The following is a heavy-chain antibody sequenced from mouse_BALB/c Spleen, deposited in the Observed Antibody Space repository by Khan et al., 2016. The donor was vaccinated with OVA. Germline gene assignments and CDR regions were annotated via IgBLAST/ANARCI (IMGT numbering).Heavy chain of an antibody. CDR2: IWGGGST. J-gene: IGHJ4*01. CDR3: GKGGRSYYYAVDY. Sequence: QVQLKQSGPGLVAPSQSLSITCSVSGFSLTDYGVSWIRQPPGKGLEWLGVIWGGGSTFYNSVLESRLSISKDNSKSQVFLKRNSLQTDEEAMYYCGKGGRSYYYAVDYWGQGTAVTVSS. V-gene: IGHV2-6-5*01. CDR1: GFSLTDYG.